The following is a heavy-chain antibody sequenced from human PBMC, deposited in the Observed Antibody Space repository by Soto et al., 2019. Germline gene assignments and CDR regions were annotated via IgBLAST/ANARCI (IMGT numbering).Heavy chain of an antibody. CDR1: GFSRSTSCVG. J-gene: IGHJ3*02. Sequence: QITLMESGPTLVKPTRTLTLTFTFSGFSRSTSCVGVGWNKQPPGKALEWLALFYWDDDKRSGPSLKSRLTTTMDASKSQVVFTITNMDPVDTAISYCAHNPEYGTFAISGQGTIVIVSS. D-gene: IGHD3-10*01. CDR2: FYWDDDK. CDR3: AHNPEYGTFAI. V-gene: IGHV2-5*05.